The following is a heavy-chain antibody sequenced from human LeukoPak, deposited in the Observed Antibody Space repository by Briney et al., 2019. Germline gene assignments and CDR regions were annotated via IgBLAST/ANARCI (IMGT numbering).Heavy chain of an antibody. D-gene: IGHD2-2*01. CDR3: ARGSRYCSTTSCSSFDY. J-gene: IGHJ4*02. CDR2: MFHSGSP. Sequence: SETLSLTCTVSRVSISSYYWNWIRQSPRRGLEWIGYMFHSGSPNYNPSLKSRVAISIDTSKNQFSLKLSSVTAADTAVYYCARGSRYCSTTSCSSFDYWGQGTLVTVSS. V-gene: IGHV4-59*01. CDR1: RVSISSYY.